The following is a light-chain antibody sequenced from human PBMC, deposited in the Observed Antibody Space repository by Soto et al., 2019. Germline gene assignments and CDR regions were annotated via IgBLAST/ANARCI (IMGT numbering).Light chain of an antibody. CDR1: QAINNY. Sequence: DIQMTQSPSSLSASVGDRVTITCRASQAINNYLAWYLQKPGTVPKLLIYAASTLQSGVPSRFSGSGSGTDFTLTISSLQPEDVATYYWQEYDSAPLTFGGGTKVEIK. V-gene: IGKV1-27*01. CDR2: AAS. CDR3: QEYDSAPLT. J-gene: IGKJ4*01.